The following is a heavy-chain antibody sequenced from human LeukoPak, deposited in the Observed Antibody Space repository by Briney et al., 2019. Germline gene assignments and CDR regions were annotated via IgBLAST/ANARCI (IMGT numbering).Heavy chain of an antibody. D-gene: IGHD1-1*01. J-gene: IGHJ4*02. Sequence: SETLSLTCTVSGGSISSGGYYWSWIRQHPGKGLEWIGYIYYSGSTYYNPSLKSRVTISVDTSKNQFSLKLSSVTAADTTVYYCAREGVRRSYDYWGQGTLVTASS. CDR2: IYYSGST. CDR3: AREGVRRSYDY. V-gene: IGHV4-31*03. CDR1: GGSISSGGYY.